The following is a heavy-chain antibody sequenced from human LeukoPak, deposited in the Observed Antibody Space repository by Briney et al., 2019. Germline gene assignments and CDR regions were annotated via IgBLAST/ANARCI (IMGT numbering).Heavy chain of an antibody. V-gene: IGHV1-2*02. CDR1: GYTFTSYG. Sequence: ASVKVSCKASGYTFTSYGISWVRQAPGQGLEWMGWINPNSDGTNYAQKFQGRVTMTRDTSISTAYMELSRLTFDDTAVYYCARVRIAVRFVTNDAFDFWGQGTKVTVSS. CDR3: ARVRIAVRFVTNDAFDF. J-gene: IGHJ3*01. CDR2: INPNSDGT. D-gene: IGHD6-6*01.